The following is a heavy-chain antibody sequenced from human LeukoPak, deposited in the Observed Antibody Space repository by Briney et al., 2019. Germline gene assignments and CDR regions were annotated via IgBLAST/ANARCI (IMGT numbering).Heavy chain of an antibody. V-gene: IGHV1-18*01. CDR2: ISAYNGDT. CDR3: ARDMTRGYYYGMDV. Sequence: GASVKVSCKASGYTFTSYGISWVRQAPGQGLECLGWISAYNGDTNYAQKLQGRVTMTTDTSTSTAYMELRSLRSDDTAVYYCARDMTRGYYYGMDVWGQGTTVTVSS. CDR1: GYTFTSYG. J-gene: IGHJ6*02.